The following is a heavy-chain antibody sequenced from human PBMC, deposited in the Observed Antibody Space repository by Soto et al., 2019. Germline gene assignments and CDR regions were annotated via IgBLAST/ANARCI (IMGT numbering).Heavy chain of an antibody. J-gene: IGHJ6*02. CDR1: GFTFSSYA. V-gene: IGHV3-30-3*01. Sequence: QVQLVESGGGVVQPGRSLRLSCAASGFTFSSYAMHWVRQAPGKGLEWVAVISYDGSNKYYADSVKGRFTISRDNSKNTLYLQMNSLRAEDTAVYYCARAYRYGMDVWGQRTTVTVSS. D-gene: IGHD1-26*01. CDR2: ISYDGSNK. CDR3: ARAYRYGMDV.